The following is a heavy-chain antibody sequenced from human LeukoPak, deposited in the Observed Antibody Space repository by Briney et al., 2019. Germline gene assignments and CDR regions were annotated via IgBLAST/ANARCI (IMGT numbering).Heavy chain of an antibody. D-gene: IGHD3-22*01. CDR3: ASLPALYYYDSSGHDAFDI. J-gene: IGHJ3*02. Sequence: GASVKVSCKASGYTFTGYYMHWVRQAPGQGLEWMGWINPNSGGTNYAQKFQGRVTMTRDTSISTAYMELSRLRSDDTAVYYCASLPALYYYDSSGHDAFDIWGQGTMVTVSS. CDR2: INPNSGGT. V-gene: IGHV1-2*02. CDR1: GYTFTGYY.